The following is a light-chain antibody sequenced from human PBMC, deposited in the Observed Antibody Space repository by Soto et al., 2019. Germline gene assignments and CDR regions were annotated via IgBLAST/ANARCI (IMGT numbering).Light chain of an antibody. CDR3: HQNYGTPLT. CDR2: SAS. Sequence: DIQMSQSPSSLFASLGHRVTITCRASQRISSDLNWFQQKPGKAPKLQIYSASSLQSGVTSRFSGSGSGTDFTLTLSNLQPEDFATYYCHQNYGTPLTFGGGTKVEIK. V-gene: IGKV1-39*01. J-gene: IGKJ4*02. CDR1: QRISSD.